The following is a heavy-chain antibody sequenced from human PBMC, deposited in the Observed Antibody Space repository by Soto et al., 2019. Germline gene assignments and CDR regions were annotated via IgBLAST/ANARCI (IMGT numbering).Heavy chain of an antibody. CDR2: IIPIFGTA. D-gene: IGHD3-22*01. CDR3: ARVVVYYDSSGYPENWYFDL. CDR1: GGTFSSYA. Sequence: QVQLVQSGAEVKKPGSSVKVSCKASGGTFSSYAISWVRQAPGQGLEWMGGIIPIFGTANYAQKFQGRVTITADESTRTAYMGLSSLRSEDTAVYYCARVVVYYDSSGYPENWYFDLWGRGTLVTVSS. J-gene: IGHJ2*01. V-gene: IGHV1-69*12.